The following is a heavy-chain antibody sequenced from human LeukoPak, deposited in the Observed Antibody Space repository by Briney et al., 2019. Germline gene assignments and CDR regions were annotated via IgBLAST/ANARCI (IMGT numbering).Heavy chain of an antibody. CDR2: INDSGTI. Sequence: PSETLSLTCAVYGGSFSHYYWSWIRQSPGMGLEWIGEINDSGTINYNPSLMSRVTISVDKSKNQFSLKLSSATAADTAVYYCARRWNYGRNCYIDVWGKGATVSVSS. CDR1: GGSFSHYY. J-gene: IGHJ6*03. D-gene: IGHD1-7*01. CDR3: ARRWNYGRNCYIDV. V-gene: IGHV4-34*01.